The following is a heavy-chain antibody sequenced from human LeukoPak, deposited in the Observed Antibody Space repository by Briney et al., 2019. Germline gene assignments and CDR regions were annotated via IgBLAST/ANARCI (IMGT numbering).Heavy chain of an antibody. V-gene: IGHV3-7*01. Sequence: GGSLRLSCAASGFTFSHYWMTWVRQAPGKGLEWVAHINQDGSEEHYMDSVKARYTISRDNAKNSLSLQMNSLRAEGTAVYYCVRDGGVSGYDLLDYWGQGTLVTVSS. D-gene: IGHD5-12*01. CDR2: INQDGSEE. J-gene: IGHJ4*02. CDR3: VRDGGVSGYDLLDY. CDR1: GFTFSHYW.